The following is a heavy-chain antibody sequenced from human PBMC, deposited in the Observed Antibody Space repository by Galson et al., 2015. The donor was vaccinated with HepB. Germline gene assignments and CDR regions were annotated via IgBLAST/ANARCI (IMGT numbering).Heavy chain of an antibody. CDR1: TFIFGDYA. D-gene: IGHD3-3*01. V-gene: IGHV3-23*01. CDR2: IGGTGGGI. Sequence: SLRLSCAASTFIFGDYAMSWVRQAPGKGLEWVAVIGGTGGGIHYADSVKGRFIISRDNSKNTLFLQMNSLRAEDTATYYCAKGGVPYNGLYDAFDIWGQGTMVTVPS. J-gene: IGHJ3*02. CDR3: AKGGVPYNGLYDAFDI.